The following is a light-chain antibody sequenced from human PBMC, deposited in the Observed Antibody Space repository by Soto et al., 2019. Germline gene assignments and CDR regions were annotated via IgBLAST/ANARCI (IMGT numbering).Light chain of an antibody. V-gene: IGKV3-20*01. CDR2: GAS. Sequence: EIVVTQSPGTLSLSPGERATLSCRASQSVSSSYLAWYQQKPGQAPRLLIYGASSRATGIPDRFSCRGSGTDFTLTISRPEPEDFAVYYCQQYGSSAWTFGQWTKVEIK. CDR1: QSVSSSY. J-gene: IGKJ1*01. CDR3: QQYGSSAWT.